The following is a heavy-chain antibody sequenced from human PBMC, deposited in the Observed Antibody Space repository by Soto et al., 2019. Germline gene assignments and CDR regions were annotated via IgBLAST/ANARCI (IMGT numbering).Heavy chain of an antibody. CDR3: AKSMGIVVLPAEYGMDV. CDR2: ISGFGGSS. D-gene: IGHD2-2*01. J-gene: IGHJ6*02. V-gene: IGHV3-23*01. CDR1: GFTFSNYA. Sequence: PGGSLRLSCAASGFTFSNYAMSWVRQAPGKGLEWVSGISGFGGSSYYADSVKGRFTISRDNSKNTVYLQMNSLRAEDTAVYYCAKSMGIVVLPAEYGMDVWGQGTTVTVSS.